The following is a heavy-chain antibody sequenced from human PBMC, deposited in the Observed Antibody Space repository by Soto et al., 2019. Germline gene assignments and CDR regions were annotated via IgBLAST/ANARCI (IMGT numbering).Heavy chain of an antibody. V-gene: IGHV3-33*01. CDR2: IWYDGSNK. CDR1: GFTFSSYG. D-gene: IGHD6-6*01. CDR3: AXXXRPQRGIAARPGAFDI. Sequence: GGSLRLSCAASGFTFSSYGMHWVRQAPGKGLEWVAVIWYDGSNKYYADSVKGRFTISRXXXXXXXXXXXXXXXAEDXXXXXCAXXXRPQRGIAARPGAFDIWGQGTMVTVSS. J-gene: IGHJ3*02.